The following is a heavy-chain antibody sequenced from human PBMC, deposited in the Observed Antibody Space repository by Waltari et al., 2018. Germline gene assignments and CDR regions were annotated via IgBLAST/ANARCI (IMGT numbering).Heavy chain of an antibody. D-gene: IGHD3-22*01. CDR2: IYYSGST. V-gene: IGHV4-39*01. J-gene: IGHJ4*02. Sequence: QLQLQESGPGLVKPSETLSLTCTVSGGSISSSSYYWGWIRQHPGKGLEWIGSIYYSGSTYYNPSLKSRVTISVDTSKNQFSLKLSSVTAADTAVYYCASSLSVGSGYYYGFDYWGQGTLVTVSS. CDR1: GGSISSSSYY. CDR3: ASSLSVGSGYYYGFDY.